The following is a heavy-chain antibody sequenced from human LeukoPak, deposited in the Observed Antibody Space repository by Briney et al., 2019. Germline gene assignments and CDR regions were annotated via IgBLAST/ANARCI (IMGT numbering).Heavy chain of an antibody. CDR3: ARSVRYNWNVNWFDP. J-gene: IGHJ5*02. CDR1: GGSISSYY. Sequence: SETLSLTCTVSGGSISSYYWSWIRQPPGKGLEWIGYIYYSGSTNYNPSLKSRVTISVDTSKNQFSLKLSSVTAADTAVYYCARSVRYNWNVNWFDPWGQGTLVTVSS. CDR2: IYYSGST. D-gene: IGHD1-20*01. V-gene: IGHV4-59*01.